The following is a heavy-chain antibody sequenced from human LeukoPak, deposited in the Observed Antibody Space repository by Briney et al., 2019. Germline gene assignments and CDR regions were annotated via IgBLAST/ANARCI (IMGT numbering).Heavy chain of an antibody. CDR2: IYYSGNS. CDR1: GGFISSYY. CDR3: ARVPVSRVVFDY. D-gene: IGHD2-15*01. V-gene: IGHV4-59*01. Sequence: SETLSLTCTVSGGFISSYYWGWMRQAPGKGLECIGYIYYSGNSNYNPSLKSRVTISLDTSKNRMSLKLSSVTAADTAVYYCARVPVSRVVFDYWGRGVLVTVSS. J-gene: IGHJ4*02.